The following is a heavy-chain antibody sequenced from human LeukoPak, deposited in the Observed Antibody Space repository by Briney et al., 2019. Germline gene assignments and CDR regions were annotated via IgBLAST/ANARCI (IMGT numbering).Heavy chain of an antibody. D-gene: IGHD1-26*01. CDR1: GFSFSDYA. Sequence: GGSLRLSCAASGFSFSDYAMSWVRQAPGMGLEWVSAISTSGDNPYYVDSVKGRFTISRDNSESTLSLQMYSLRAEDTAVYYCAKDRGGSYFDFDFWGRGTLVTV. CDR3: AKDRGGSYFDFDF. V-gene: IGHV3-23*01. CDR2: ISTSGDNP. J-gene: IGHJ4*02.